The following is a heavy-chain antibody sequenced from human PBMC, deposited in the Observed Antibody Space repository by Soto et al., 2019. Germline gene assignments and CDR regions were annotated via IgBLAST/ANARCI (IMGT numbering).Heavy chain of an antibody. J-gene: IGHJ4*02. CDR1: GFTFSNHW. Sequence: VQLVESGGGLVQPGESLRLSCAASGFTFSNHWINWIRQTPGRGLEWLAVIKQDGSEKYYVDSVKGRFTVSRDNAMNSAYLQRNSVRVDDTAVYYCARDWYMDYWGQGTLVTVSS. CDR3: ARDWYMDY. V-gene: IGHV3-7*04. CDR2: IKQDGSEK. D-gene: IGHD1-20*01.